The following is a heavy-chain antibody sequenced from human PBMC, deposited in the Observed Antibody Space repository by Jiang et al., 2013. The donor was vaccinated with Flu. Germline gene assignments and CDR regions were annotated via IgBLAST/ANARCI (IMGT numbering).Heavy chain of an antibody. CDR1: GYTFTSYD. J-gene: IGHJ4*02. Sequence: SGAEVKKPGASVKVSCKASGYTFTSYDINWVRQATGQGLEWMGWMNPNSGNTGYAQKFQGRVTMTRNTSVSTAYMELSSLRSEDTAVYYCASLSSGRASQFDYWGQGTLVTVSS. CDR2: MNPNSGNT. CDR3: ASLSSGRASQFDY. V-gene: IGHV1-8*02. D-gene: IGHD1-26*01.